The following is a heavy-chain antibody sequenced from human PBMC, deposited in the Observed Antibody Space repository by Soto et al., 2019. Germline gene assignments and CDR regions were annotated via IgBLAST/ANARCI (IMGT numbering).Heavy chain of an antibody. CDR1: GFTFSNFA. J-gene: IGHJ6*02. CDR3: VKRIAVFGMDV. V-gene: IGHV3-64D*06. CDR2: ISDNGRST. D-gene: IGHD6-19*01. Sequence: LRLSCSASGFTFSNFATHWVRQAPGKGLEYVSAISDNGRSTYYADSVKGRFTISRDNSKNTLYLQMSSLRAEDTAVYYCVKRIAVFGMDVWSQGTTVTVSS.